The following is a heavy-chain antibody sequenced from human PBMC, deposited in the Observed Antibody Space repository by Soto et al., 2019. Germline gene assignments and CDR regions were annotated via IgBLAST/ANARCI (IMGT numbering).Heavy chain of an antibody. Sequence: QPGGSLRLSCAASGFAYSTYAMNWVRQAPGKRLEWVSGISAGGQITDYADSVRGRVSISRDNSKNTVFLHMSSLRAEDTAIYYCAKSCIEAAHDSFDIWGQGTTVTVSS. CDR1: GFAYSTYA. D-gene: IGHD6-6*01. V-gene: IGHV3-23*01. CDR2: ISAGGQIT. J-gene: IGHJ3*02. CDR3: AKSCIEAAHDSFDI.